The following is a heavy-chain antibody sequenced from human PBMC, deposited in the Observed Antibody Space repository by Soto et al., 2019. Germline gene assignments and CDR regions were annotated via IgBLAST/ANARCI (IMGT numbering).Heavy chain of an antibody. D-gene: IGHD1-20*01. CDR3: ARGITETLFDS. Sequence: EVHLVESGGGLVQPGGSLRLSCAASGFSVTGSYMSWVRQPPGKGLECVSVIYSGGSTYYRDSVKGRFTISRDNSKNTLYLQMNSLRAEDAAVYFCARGITETLFDSWGQGTLVTVSS. CDR1: GFSVTGSY. CDR2: IYSGGST. J-gene: IGHJ4*02. V-gene: IGHV3-66*01.